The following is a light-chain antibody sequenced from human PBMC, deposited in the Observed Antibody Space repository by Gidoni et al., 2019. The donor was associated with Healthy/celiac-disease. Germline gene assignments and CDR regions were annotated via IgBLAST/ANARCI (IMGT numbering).Light chain of an antibody. V-gene: IGKV3-20*01. J-gene: IGKJ2*02. Sequence: IVLTQSTGTLSLSPVERATLSCRASQSVSSRYLAWYQQKPGQAPRLLIDGASSRATGIPDRCSGRGSGTDFTLTSSRLETEDCAVYYWQQYGSSRTFGQXTKLEIK. CDR3: QQYGSSRT. CDR2: GAS. CDR1: QSVSSRY.